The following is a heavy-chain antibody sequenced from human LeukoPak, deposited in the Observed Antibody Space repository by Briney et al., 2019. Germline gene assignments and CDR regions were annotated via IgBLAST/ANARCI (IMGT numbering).Heavy chain of an antibody. CDR1: GYSISSGYY. CDR2: IYHSGST. Sequence: PSETLSLTCTVSGYSISSGYYWGWIRQPPGKGLEWIGGIYHSGSTYYNPSLKSRVTISVDTSKNQFSLKLSSVTAADTAVYYCARGGVSDFWSGYYPYYFDYWGQGTLVTVSS. D-gene: IGHD3-3*01. J-gene: IGHJ4*02. V-gene: IGHV4-38-2*02. CDR3: ARGGVSDFWSGYYPYYFDY.